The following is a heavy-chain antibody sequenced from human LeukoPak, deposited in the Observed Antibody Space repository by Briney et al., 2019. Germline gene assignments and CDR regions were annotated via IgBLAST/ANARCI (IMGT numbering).Heavy chain of an antibody. D-gene: IGHD3-3*01. CDR3: ATVPERRFLEWLPLVY. J-gene: IGHJ4*02. V-gene: IGHV1-2*02. CDR1: GYTFTDNF. Sequence: ASVKVSCKASGYTFTDNFIHWVRQAPGQGLEWMGWINPNTGGTNYAQMFQGRVTMTRDTSISTAYMELSRLRSDDTAVYYCATVPERRFLEWLPLVYWGQGTLVTVSS. CDR2: INPNTGGT.